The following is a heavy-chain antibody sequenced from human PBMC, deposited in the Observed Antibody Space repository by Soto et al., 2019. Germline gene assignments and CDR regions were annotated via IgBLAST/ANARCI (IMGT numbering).Heavy chain of an antibody. CDR3: ARRTQLWSPIDY. V-gene: IGHV3-66*01. J-gene: IGHJ4*02. Sequence: EVQLVQSGGGLVQPGGSLSLSYAASGFSVSSNYMSWVRQAPGKGLEWVSVFYRDGGTFHVDSVKGRFTLSRDKSKNTVFLEMNSLRAEDTAVYFCARRTQLWSPIDYWGQGTLVTVSS. D-gene: IGHD5-18*01. CDR2: FYRDGGT. CDR1: GFSVSSNY.